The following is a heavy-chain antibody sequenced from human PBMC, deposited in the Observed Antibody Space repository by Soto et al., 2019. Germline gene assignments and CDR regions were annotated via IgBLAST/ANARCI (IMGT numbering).Heavy chain of an antibody. V-gene: IGHV1-3*01. CDR2: INADNGNT. CDR3: ARQPNYFDY. J-gene: IGHJ4*02. Sequence: ASVKVSCKASGYTFTSYAMHWVRQAPGQRLEWMGWINADNGNTKYSQKFQGRVTMTTDTSSSTAYMELRSLISYDTAVYYCARQPNYFDYWGQGTLVTVST. CDR1: GYTFTSYA.